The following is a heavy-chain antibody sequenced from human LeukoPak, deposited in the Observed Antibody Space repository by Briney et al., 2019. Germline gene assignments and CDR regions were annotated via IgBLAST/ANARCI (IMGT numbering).Heavy chain of an antibody. CDR3: ARHIVVVPAAPGPYYYMDV. J-gene: IGHJ6*03. V-gene: IGHV4-34*01. D-gene: IGHD2-2*01. CDR2: INHNGRT. Sequence: SSETLSLTCAVYRGSFSGYYCSSIRQPPGKGLDWIGEINHNGRTNYNPSLKSRVTISVDTSKNQFSLKLSSVTAADTAVYYCARHIVVVPAAPGPYYYMDVWGKGTTVTVSS. CDR1: RGSFSGYY.